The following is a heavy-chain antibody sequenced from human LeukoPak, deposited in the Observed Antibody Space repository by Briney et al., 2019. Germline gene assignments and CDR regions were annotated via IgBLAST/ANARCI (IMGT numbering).Heavy chain of an antibody. Sequence: GGSLRLSCAASGFTVSSNYMSWVRQAPGKGLEWVATVLGSGVPTYYAESVQGRFTISRDNYKNTLYLQMSSLRAEDTAKYYCAKDPNGDYIGTFDIWGQGTMVIVS. D-gene: IGHD4-17*01. CDR3: AKDPNGDYIGTFDI. J-gene: IGHJ3*02. CDR1: GFTVSSNY. V-gene: IGHV3-53*01. CDR2: LGSGVPT.